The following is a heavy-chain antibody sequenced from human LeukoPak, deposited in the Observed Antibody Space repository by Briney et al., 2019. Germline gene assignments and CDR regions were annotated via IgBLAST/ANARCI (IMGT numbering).Heavy chain of an antibody. CDR2: IIPILGIA. J-gene: IGHJ5*02. Sequence: ASVKISCKASGGTFSSYAISWVRQAPGQGLEWMGRIIPILGIANYAQKFQGRVTITADKSTSTAYMELSSLRSEDTAVYYCARDRVRGVIRDWFDPWGQGTLVTVSS. CDR3: ARDRVRGVIRDWFDP. V-gene: IGHV1-69*04. D-gene: IGHD3-10*01. CDR1: GGTFSSYA.